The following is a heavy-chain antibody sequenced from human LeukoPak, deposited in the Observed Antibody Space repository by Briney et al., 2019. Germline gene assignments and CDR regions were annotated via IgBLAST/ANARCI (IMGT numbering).Heavy chain of an antibody. Sequence: PEGSLRLSCAASGFTFSNYAMSWVRQAPGKGLEWVSVISGSGATTYYADSVKGRFTISRDNSKNTLYLQVDSLRAEDTAVYYCAKGLWGAYYYGMDVWGQGTTVTVSS. J-gene: IGHJ6*02. D-gene: IGHD3-16*01. V-gene: IGHV3-23*01. CDR3: AKGLWGAYYYGMDV. CDR2: ISGSGATT. CDR1: GFTFSNYA.